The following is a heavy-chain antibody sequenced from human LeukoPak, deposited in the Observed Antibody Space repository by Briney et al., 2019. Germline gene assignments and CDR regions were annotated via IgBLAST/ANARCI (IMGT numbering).Heavy chain of an antibody. V-gene: IGHV4-34*01. D-gene: IGHD3-3*01. J-gene: IGHJ4*02. CDR2: INHSGST. CDR3: ARTAITIFGVVNSFDY. CDR1: GGSFSGYY. Sequence: PSETLSLTCAVYGGSFSGYYWSWIRQPPGKGLEWIGEINHSGSTNYNPSLKSRVTISVDTSKNQFSLKLSSVTAADTAVYYCARTAITIFGVVNSFDYWGQGTLVTVSS.